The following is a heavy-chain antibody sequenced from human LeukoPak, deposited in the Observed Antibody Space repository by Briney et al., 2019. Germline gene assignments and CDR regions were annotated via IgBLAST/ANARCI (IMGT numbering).Heavy chain of an antibody. CDR1: GFTFSRYW. CDR2: INEDGSEE. V-gene: IGHV3-7*01. D-gene: IGHD2-15*01. J-gene: IGHJ4*02. Sequence: AGSLRLSCAPSGFTFSRYWMSWVRQAPGKGLEWVANINEDGSEEYYVDSVRGRFTIARDNAKNSLYLQMNSLRAEDTAVYYCARAGDGTAARDYWGQGTLVTVSS. CDR3: ARAGDGTAARDY.